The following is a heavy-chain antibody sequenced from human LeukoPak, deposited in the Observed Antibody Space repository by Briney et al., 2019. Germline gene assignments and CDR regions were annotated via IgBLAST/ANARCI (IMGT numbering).Heavy chain of an antibody. J-gene: IGHJ4*02. CDR2: IYYSGST. V-gene: IGHV4-31*03. D-gene: IGHD5-12*01. CDR1: GGSISSGGYY. Sequence: NPSETLSLTCTVSGGSISSGGYYWSWIRQHPGKGLEWIGYIYYSGSTYYNPSLKSRVTISVDTSKNQFSLKLSSVTAADTAVYYCARVRATRRGDHLDYWGQGTLVTVSS. CDR3: ARVRATRRGDHLDY.